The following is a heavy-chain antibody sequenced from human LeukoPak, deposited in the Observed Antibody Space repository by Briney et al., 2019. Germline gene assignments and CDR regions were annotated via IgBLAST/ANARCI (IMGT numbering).Heavy chain of an antibody. CDR3: ARDRAYSSGHDY. V-gene: IGHV3-21*01. Sequence: GGSLRLSCAASGFTVSDSFMTWVRQAPGKGLEWVSSISSSSSYIYYADSVKGRFTISRDNAKNSLYLQMNSLRAEDTAVYYCARDRAYSSGHDYWGQGTLVTVSS. J-gene: IGHJ4*02. D-gene: IGHD6-19*01. CDR1: GFTVSDSF. CDR2: ISSSSSYI.